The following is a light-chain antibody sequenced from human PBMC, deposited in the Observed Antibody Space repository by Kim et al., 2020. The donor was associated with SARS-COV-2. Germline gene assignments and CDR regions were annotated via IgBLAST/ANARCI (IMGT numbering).Light chain of an antibody. CDR1: SGHSTYA. V-gene: IGLV4-69*01. CDR2: LNSDGSH. Sequence: QLVLTQSPSASASLGASVKLTCTLSSGHSTYAIAWHQQQPEKGPRYLMKLNSDGSHTKGDGVPDRFSGSSSGAERYLTISSLQSDDEADYYCQTWSTGIWVFGGGTKLTVL. J-gene: IGLJ3*02. CDR3: QTWSTGIWV.